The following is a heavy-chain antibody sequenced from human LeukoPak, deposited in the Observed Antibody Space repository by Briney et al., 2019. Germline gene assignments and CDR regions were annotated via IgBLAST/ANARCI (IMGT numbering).Heavy chain of an antibody. J-gene: IGHJ1*01. D-gene: IGHD2-15*01. CDR3: ARLGYCSGGTCSSYLQH. CDR1: GGSFSGYY. CDR2: IKYTGST. Sequence: SETLSLTCAVYGGSFSGYYWSWIRQSPGKGLEWIGEIKYTGSTNYNPSVKSRVTISGDTSKNQFSLHLSSVTAADTAVYYCARLGYCSGGTCSSYLQHWGQGTLVTVSS. V-gene: IGHV4-34*01.